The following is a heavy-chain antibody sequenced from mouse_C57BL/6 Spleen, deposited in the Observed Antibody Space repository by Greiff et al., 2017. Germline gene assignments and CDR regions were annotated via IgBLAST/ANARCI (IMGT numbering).Heavy chain of an antibody. Sequence: VQRVESGPGLVQPSQSLSITCTVSGFSLTSYGVHWVRQSPGKGLEWLGVIWSGGSTDYNAAFISRLSISKDNSKSQVFFKMNSLQADDTAIYYCARVPITTVVSMDYWGQGTSVTVSS. CDR1: GFSLTSYG. CDR3: ARVPITTVVSMDY. J-gene: IGHJ4*01. D-gene: IGHD1-1*01. CDR2: IWSGGST. V-gene: IGHV2-2*01.